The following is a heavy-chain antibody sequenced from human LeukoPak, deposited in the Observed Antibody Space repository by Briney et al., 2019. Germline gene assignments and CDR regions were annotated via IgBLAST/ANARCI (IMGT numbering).Heavy chain of an antibody. CDR1: GFTFSSYW. J-gene: IGHJ4*02. V-gene: IGHV3-7*01. Sequence: GGSLRLSCAASGFTFSSYWMSWVRQAPGKGLEWVANIKQDGSEKYYVDSVKGRFTISRDNAKNSLYLQMNSLRAEDTAVYYCARAGYSYSSSAQGYDYWGQGTLVTVSS. CDR3: ARAGYSYSSSAQGYDY. CDR2: IKQDGSEK. D-gene: IGHD6-6*01.